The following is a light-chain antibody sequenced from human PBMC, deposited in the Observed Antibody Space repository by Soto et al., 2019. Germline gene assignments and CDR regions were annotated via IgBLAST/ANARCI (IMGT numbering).Light chain of an antibody. CDR2: AAS. V-gene: IGKV1-39*01. CDR3: QQSYSTLPFT. CDR1: QSISSY. J-gene: IGKJ3*01. Sequence: DIPMTQSPSSLSASVGDRVTITCRASQSISSYLNWYQQKPGKAPKLLIYAASSLQSGVPSRFSGRGSGTDFTLTIISLQPEDFATYYCQQSYSTLPFTFGPGTKVDIK.